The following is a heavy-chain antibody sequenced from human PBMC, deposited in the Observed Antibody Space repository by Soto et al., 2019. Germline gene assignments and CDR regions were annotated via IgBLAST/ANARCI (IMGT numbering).Heavy chain of an antibody. Sequence: EVQLVESGGGLVQPGGSLRLSCAASGFTVSSNYMSWVRQAPGKGLEWVSVIYSGGSTYYADSVKGRFTISRDNSKNPLYLQMNSLRAEDTAVYYCARHYGSGSYPVDYWGQGTLVTVSS. V-gene: IGHV3-66*04. J-gene: IGHJ4*02. D-gene: IGHD3-10*01. CDR1: GFTVSSNY. CDR3: ARHYGSGSYPVDY. CDR2: IYSGGST.